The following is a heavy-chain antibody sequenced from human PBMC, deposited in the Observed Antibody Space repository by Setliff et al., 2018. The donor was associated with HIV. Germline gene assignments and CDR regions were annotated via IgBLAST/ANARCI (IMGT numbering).Heavy chain of an antibody. V-gene: IGHV4-61*01. CDR2: IYYSGSP. Sequence: SETLSLTCSVSGGSVGSGSYYWSWIRQPPGKGLEWIGYIYYSGSPNYNPSLKSRVTISVDTSKNQFSLKLSSVTAADTAVYYCARDLGIAAAGNWFDPWGQGTLVTVSS. D-gene: IGHD6-13*01. CDR3: ARDLGIAAAGNWFDP. CDR1: GGSVGSGSYY. J-gene: IGHJ5*02.